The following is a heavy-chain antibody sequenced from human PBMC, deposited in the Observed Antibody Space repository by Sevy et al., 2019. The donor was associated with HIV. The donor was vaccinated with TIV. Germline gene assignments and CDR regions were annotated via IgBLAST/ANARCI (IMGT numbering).Heavy chain of an antibody. CDR3: VRAGSYGDTYFYDYGMDV. J-gene: IGHJ6*02. V-gene: IGHV3-7*01. D-gene: IGHD3-16*01. Sequence: GGSLRLSCVASGFSFRSYWMTWVRQAPGKGLEWVANINQEGSEKYYVDSVRGRFTISRDNDKNSLYLQINSLRVEDTAVYYCVRAGSYGDTYFYDYGMDVWGQGTTVTVSS. CDR1: GFSFRSYW. CDR2: INQEGSEK.